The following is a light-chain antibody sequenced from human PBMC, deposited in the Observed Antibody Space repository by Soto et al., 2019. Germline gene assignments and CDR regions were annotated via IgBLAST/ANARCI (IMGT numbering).Light chain of an antibody. CDR3: QQYNSYWT. CDR1: QSISSW. Sequence: DIQMPQSPSTLSASVGDRVTITCRASQSISSWLAWYQQKPGKAPKLLIYKASSLETGVPSRFSGSGSGTEFTLTSSSLQPDDFATYYCQQYNSYWTFGQGTKVEIK. CDR2: KAS. V-gene: IGKV1-5*03. J-gene: IGKJ1*01.